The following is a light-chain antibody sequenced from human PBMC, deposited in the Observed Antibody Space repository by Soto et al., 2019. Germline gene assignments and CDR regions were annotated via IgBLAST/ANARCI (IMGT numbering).Light chain of an antibody. Sequence: VVLAQSPGTLCLSQGERATLSCRASQTVRNNYLAWYQQKPGQAPRLLIFGASKRATGIPDRFSGSGSGTDFTLTISRLEPEDFAVYYCQQYGSSSWTFGQGTKVDIK. V-gene: IGKV3-20*01. CDR2: GAS. J-gene: IGKJ1*01. CDR3: QQYGSSSWT. CDR1: QTVRNNY.